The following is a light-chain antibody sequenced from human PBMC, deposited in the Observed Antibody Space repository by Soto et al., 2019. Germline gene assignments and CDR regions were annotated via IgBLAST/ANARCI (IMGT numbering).Light chain of an antibody. Sequence: EIVLTQSPATLSLSPGERATLSCRASQSVSSYLAWYQQTPGQAPRLLIYDASNRATGIPARFSGSGSGTXXXXXXXXXEPXDFAVYYYQQRSNWPRTFGQGTKLEIK. CDR3: QQRSNWPRT. V-gene: IGKV3-11*01. CDR1: QSVSSY. CDR2: DAS. J-gene: IGKJ2*01.